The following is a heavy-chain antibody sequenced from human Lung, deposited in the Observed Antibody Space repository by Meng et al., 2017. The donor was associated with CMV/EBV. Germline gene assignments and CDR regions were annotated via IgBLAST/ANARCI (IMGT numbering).Heavy chain of an antibody. V-gene: IGHV3-7*01. CDR1: GFNFGNFW. D-gene: IGHD3-16*01. Sequence: SCEASGFNFGNFWMNWVRQAPGKGLEWVANIKGDGTEEYYVDSVKGRFTISRDNAKNSLYLQMNSLRVEDTALYYCRTGHYDRAWGQGTLVTVSS. CDR2: IKGDGTEE. J-gene: IGHJ5*02. CDR3: RTGHYDRA.